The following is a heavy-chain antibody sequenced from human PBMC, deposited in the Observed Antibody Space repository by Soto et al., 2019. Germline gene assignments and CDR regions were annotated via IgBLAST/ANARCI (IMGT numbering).Heavy chain of an antibody. CDR2: LVPVFCRP. Sequence: KVSCKASACSFINFGIGCVRQAPGQGFDWMGGLVPVFCRPNYAQRFRGRLTITADESTSTGYMELISLRSDDTDVYYCAREGSGYNFWGQGTQVTVSS. J-gene: IGHJ4*02. CDR3: AREGSGYNF. D-gene: IGHD5-12*01. V-gene: IGHV1-69*01. CDR1: ACSFINFG.